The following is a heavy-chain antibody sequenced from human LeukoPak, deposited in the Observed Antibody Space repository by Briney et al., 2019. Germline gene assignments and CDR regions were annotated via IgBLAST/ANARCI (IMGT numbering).Heavy chain of an antibody. Sequence: SETLSLTCTVSGGSISSYYWTWIRQPPGKGLEWIGYIYYSGSTNYNPSLKGRVTISVDTSKNQFSLKLTSVTAADTAVYYCARGVNSSYFDYCGQGTLVTVSS. D-gene: IGHD2/OR15-2a*01. V-gene: IGHV4-59*01. CDR1: GGSISSYY. CDR3: ARGVNSSYFDY. J-gene: IGHJ4*02. CDR2: IYYSGST.